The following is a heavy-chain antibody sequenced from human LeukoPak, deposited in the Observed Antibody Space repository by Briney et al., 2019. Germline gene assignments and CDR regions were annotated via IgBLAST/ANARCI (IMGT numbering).Heavy chain of an antibody. J-gene: IGHJ6*02. CDR3: ARSRGTYYGVDV. V-gene: IGHV3-66*01. CDR2: IYTGGGT. CDR1: GLTVSSND. Sequence: GGSLRLSCAASGLTVSSNDMSWVRQAPGKGLEWVSVIYTGGGTYYADSVKGRFTISRDNSKNTQYLQMNSLRVEDTAVYYCARSRGTYYGVDVWGQGTTVTVSS.